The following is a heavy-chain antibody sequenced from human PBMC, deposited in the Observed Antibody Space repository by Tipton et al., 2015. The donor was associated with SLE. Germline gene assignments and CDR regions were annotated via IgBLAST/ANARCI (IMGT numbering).Heavy chain of an antibody. V-gene: IGHV4-4*02. J-gene: IGHJ4*02. CDR2: FCYSGIT. CDR1: GGSISSSIC. Sequence: TLSLTCAVSGGSISSSICCSWFCHSPVKTLKWMGDFCYSGITNYNSSLKSRVTISVDTSKNQFSLKLSSVTAADTAVYYCARVPGYSSSRYFDYWGQGTL. D-gene: IGHD5-18*01. CDR3: ARVPGYSSSRYFDY.